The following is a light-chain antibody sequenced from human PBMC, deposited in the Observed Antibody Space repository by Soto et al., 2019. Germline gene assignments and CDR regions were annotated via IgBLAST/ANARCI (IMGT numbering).Light chain of an antibody. CDR3: QHYNSYSEA. CDR1: QTISSW. CDR2: KAS. V-gene: IGKV1-5*03. J-gene: IGKJ1*01. Sequence: DIPITQSPSTVSGSVGDRVTITCRASQTISSWLAWYQQKPGKAPKLLIYKASTLKSGVPSRFSGSGSGTEFTLTISSLQPDGFATYYCQHYNSYSEAFGQGTKVDIK.